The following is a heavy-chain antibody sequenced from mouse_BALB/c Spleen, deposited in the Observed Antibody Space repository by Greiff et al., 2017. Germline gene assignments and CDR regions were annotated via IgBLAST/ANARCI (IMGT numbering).Heavy chain of an antibody. Sequence: VQVVESGAELVRPGVSVKISCKGSGYTFTDYAMHWVKQSHAKSLEWIGVISTYYGDASYNQKFKGKATMTVDKSSSTAYMELARLTSEDSAIYYCARGDWSYAMDYWGQGTSVTVSS. CDR3: ARGDWSYAMDY. CDR2: ISTYYGDA. J-gene: IGHJ4*01. D-gene: IGHD4-1*01. V-gene: IGHV1S137*01. CDR1: GYTFTDYA.